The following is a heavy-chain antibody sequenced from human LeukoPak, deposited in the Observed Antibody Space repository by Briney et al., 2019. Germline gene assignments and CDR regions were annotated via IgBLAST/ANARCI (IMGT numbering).Heavy chain of an antibody. CDR3: ARLRVAAAGTHYYYGMDV. V-gene: IGHV4-59*08. CDR1: GGSISSYY. J-gene: IGHJ6*02. D-gene: IGHD6-13*01. Sequence: SETLSLTCTVSGGSISSYYWSWIRQPPGKGLGWIGYIYYSGSTNYNPSLKSRVTISVDTSKNQFSLKLSSVTAADTAVYYCARLRVAAAGTHYYYGMDVWSQGTTVTVSS. CDR2: IYYSGST.